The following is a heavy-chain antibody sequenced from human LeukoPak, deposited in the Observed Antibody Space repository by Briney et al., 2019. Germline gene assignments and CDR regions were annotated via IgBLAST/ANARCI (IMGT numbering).Heavy chain of an antibody. CDR1: GYTFTSYA. CDR3: ARGYCSSTSCYGGGY. CDR2: INTNTGNP. V-gene: IGHV7-4-1*02. Sequence: GASVKVSCKASGYTFTSYAMNWVRQAPGQGREWMGWINTNTGNPTYAQGFTGRFVFSLDTSVSTAYLQISSLKAEDTAVYYCARGYCSSTSCYGGGYWGQGTLVTVSS. J-gene: IGHJ4*02. D-gene: IGHD2-2*01.